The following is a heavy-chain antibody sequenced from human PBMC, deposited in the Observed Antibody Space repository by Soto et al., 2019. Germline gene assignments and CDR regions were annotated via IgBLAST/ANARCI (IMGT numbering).Heavy chain of an antibody. J-gene: IGHJ5*01. CDR1: GFTFSSYA. Sequence: GSLRLSCAASGFTFSSYAMSWVRQAPGKGLEWVSGISGSGATTSYADSVKGRFTVSRDNSKNTLYLQMNSLRVEDTAVYYCAKLRYFDWSSYNWFEYWGQGTPVTVSS. CDR2: ISGSGATT. V-gene: IGHV3-23*01. D-gene: IGHD3-9*01. CDR3: AKLRYFDWSSYNWFEY.